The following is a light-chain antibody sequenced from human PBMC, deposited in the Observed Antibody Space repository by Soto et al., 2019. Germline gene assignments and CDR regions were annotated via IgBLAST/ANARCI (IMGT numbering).Light chain of an antibody. Sequence: QSALTQPRSVSGSPGQSVTISCTGTSSDVGGYNYVSWYQHHPGKAPKVILYDVTRRPSGVPDRFSGSKSGDTAFLTISGLQAEDEADYYCSSYAGYYILVFGGGTKLTVL. CDR3: SSYAGYYILV. CDR2: DVT. J-gene: IGLJ3*02. V-gene: IGLV2-11*01. CDR1: SSDVGGYNY.